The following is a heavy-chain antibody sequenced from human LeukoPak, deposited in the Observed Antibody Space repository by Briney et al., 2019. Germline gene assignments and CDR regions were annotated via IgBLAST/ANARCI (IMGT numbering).Heavy chain of an antibody. Sequence: SETLSLXCAVSGYSISSGYYWGWIRQPPGKGLEWIGSIYHSGSTYYNPSLKSRVTISVDTSKNQFSLKLSSVTAADTAVYYCARLGLTPFDYWGQGTLVTVSS. V-gene: IGHV4-38-2*01. D-gene: IGHD7-27*01. J-gene: IGHJ4*02. CDR2: IYHSGST. CDR3: ARLGLTPFDY. CDR1: GYSISSGYY.